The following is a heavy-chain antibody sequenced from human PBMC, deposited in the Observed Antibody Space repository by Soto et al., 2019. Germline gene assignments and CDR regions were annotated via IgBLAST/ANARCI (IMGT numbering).Heavy chain of an antibody. CDR3: AKDIAARGSYYYGMDV. Sequence: GGSLRLFCAASGFTFDDYAMHWVRQAPGKGLEWVSGISWNSGSIGYADSVKGRFTISRDNAKNSLSLQMNSLGAEDTALYYCAKDIAARGSYYYGMDVWGQGTTVTVSS. CDR1: GFTFDDYA. V-gene: IGHV3-9*01. J-gene: IGHJ6*02. CDR2: ISWNSGSI. D-gene: IGHD6-6*01.